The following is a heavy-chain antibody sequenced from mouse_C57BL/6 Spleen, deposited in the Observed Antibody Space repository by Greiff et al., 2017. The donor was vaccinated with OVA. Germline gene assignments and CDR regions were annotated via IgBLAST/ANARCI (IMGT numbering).Heavy chain of an antibody. D-gene: IGHD1-1*01. CDR3: ALYYYGSDGDY. Sequence: VQLVESGAELMKPGASVKLSCKATGYTFTGYWIEWVKQRPGHGLEWIGEILPGSGSTNYNAKFKGKATFTADTSSNTAYMQLSSLTTEDSAIYYCALYYYGSDGDYWGQGTTLTVSS. J-gene: IGHJ2*01. CDR1: GYTFTGYW. CDR2: ILPGSGST. V-gene: IGHV1-9*01.